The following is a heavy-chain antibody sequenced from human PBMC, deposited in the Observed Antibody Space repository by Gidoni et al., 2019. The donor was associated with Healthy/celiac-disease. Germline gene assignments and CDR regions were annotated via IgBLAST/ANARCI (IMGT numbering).Heavy chain of an antibody. CDR1: GYTFTSYY. Sequence: QVQLVQSGAEVKKPGASVKVSCKASGYTFTSYYMHWVRQAPGQGLEWMGIINPSGGSTSYAQKFQGRVTMTRDTSTSTVYMELSSLRSEDTAVYYCARDGPSEIAVAAPFDYWGQGTLVTVSS. CDR2: INPSGGST. CDR3: ARDGPSEIAVAAPFDY. D-gene: IGHD6-19*01. V-gene: IGHV1-46*01. J-gene: IGHJ4*02.